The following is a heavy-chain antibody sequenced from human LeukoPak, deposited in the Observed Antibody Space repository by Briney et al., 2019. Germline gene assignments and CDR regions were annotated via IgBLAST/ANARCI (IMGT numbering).Heavy chain of an antibody. J-gene: IGHJ5*02. CDR1: GFTFSSYA. CDR3: ARGSYGSGSYYVGWFDP. D-gene: IGHD3-10*01. CDR2: IKQDGSEK. V-gene: IGHV3-7*03. Sequence: GGSLRLSCAASGFTFSSYAMSWVRQAPGKGLEWVANIKQDGSEKYYVDSVKGRFTISRDNAKNSPYLQMNSLRAEDTAVYYCARGSYGSGSYYVGWFDPWGQGTLVTVSS.